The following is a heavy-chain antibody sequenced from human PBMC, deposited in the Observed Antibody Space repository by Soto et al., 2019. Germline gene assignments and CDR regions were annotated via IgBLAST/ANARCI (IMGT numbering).Heavy chain of an antibody. Sequence: QVQLVESGGGLVKPGGSLRLSCAASGFTLSDYYMTWIRQAPGKGLEWVSDISISGTTIHYADSVRGRFTISRDTAKNSLWLQRNTLRAEDTAVYYCARFRGVGYYNFWGQGTLVTVSS. CDR1: GFTLSDYY. V-gene: IGHV3-11*01. CDR3: ARFRGVGYYNF. D-gene: IGHD3-9*01. J-gene: IGHJ4*02. CDR2: ISISGTTI.